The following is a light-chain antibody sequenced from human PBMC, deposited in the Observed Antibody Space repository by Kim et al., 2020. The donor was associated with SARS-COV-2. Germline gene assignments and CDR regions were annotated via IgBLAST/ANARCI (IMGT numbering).Light chain of an antibody. V-gene: IGLV3-1*01. CDR1: KLGVKY. CDR2: QTS. CDR3: QAWDSSTYV. J-gene: IGLJ1*01. Sequence: ASPGHTASLTCSGDKLGVKYACWYQQKPGQPPLLVIYQTSKRPSGIPARFSVSNSGNTATLTISGTQAMDEADYYCQAWDSSTYVFGTGTKVTVL.